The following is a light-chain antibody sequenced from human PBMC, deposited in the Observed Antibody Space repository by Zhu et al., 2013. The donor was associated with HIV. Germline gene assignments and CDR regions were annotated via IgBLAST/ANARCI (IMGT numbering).Light chain of an antibody. V-gene: IGKV1-9*01. J-gene: IGKJ4*01. CDR2: ATS. CDR3: QQRSNWPPGAT. CDR1: QGIAAF. Sequence: IHLTQSPSSLSASVGDTVTITCRASQGIAAFLAWYQQKPGTAPKLLIYATSILQSGVPSRFSGSGSETDFTLTITSLQPEDFATYYCQQRSNWPPGATFGGGTKVEIK.